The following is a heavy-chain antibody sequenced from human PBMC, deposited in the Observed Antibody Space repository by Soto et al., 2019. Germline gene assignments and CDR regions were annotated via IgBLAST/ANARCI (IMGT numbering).Heavy chain of an antibody. CDR1: GFSLTTSGVG. J-gene: IGHJ3*01. Sequence: QITLKESGPPLVRPTQTLTLACSFSGFSLTTSGVGVGCIRQPPGKALEFLALIYWDDDTRYRPSLRTTLTIPNDPSTNLVVLTMTSVHPVHPAPYYCVRFWSGVFVPRHRAAFDSWGQGTMVTVSS. V-gene: IGHV2-5*02. CDR3: VRFWSGVFVPRHRAAFDS. D-gene: IGHD3-3*01. CDR2: IYWDDDT.